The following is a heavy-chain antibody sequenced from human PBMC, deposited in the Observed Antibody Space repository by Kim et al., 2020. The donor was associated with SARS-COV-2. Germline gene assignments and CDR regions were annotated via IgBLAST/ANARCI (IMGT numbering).Heavy chain of an antibody. D-gene: IGHD1-1*01. V-gene: IGHV1-18*01. CDR3: ARDSSTGILKF. J-gene: IGHJ4*02. Sequence: TNYAQHVQGRVTITRDTSTGTAYMELMSLGSDDTALYYCARDSSTGILKFWGQGTLLTVSS. CDR2: T.